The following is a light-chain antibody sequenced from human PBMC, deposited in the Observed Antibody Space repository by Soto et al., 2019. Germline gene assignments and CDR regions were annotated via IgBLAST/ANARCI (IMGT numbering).Light chain of an antibody. V-gene: IGKV3-15*01. CDR2: DAS. Sequence: EVVMTQSPATLSVSPGEGAILSCRASQSVRSNLTWYRQQPGQAPRLLIYDASTRATGVPARFSGSGSGTEFTLAINSLQSEDFAVYFCQHYNAWPLTFGGGTRVEIK. CDR3: QHYNAWPLT. CDR1: QSVRSN. J-gene: IGKJ4*01.